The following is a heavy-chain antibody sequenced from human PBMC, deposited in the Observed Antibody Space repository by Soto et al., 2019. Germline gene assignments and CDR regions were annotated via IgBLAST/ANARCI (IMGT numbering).Heavy chain of an antibody. J-gene: IGHJ4*02. CDR3: AQSTYYYDSSGYWQIDY. Sequence: ASVTVSCKASGGTLSSYAISWVRQDPGQGLEWMGGIIPIFGTANYAQKFQGRVTITADESTSTAYMELSSLRSEDTAVYYCAQSTYYYDSSGYWQIDYWGQGTLVTVSS. CDR1: GGTLSSYA. CDR2: IIPIFGTA. D-gene: IGHD3-22*01. V-gene: IGHV1-69*13.